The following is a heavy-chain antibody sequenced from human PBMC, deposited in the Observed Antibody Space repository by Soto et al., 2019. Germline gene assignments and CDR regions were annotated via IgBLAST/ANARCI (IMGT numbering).Heavy chain of an antibody. J-gene: IGHJ3*02. CDR3: ARDSRRLPYDAFDI. Sequence: GGSLRLSCAASGFTFSSYAMHWVRQAPGKGLEWVAVISYDGSNKYYADSVKGRFTISRDNSKNTLYLQMNSLRAEDTAVYYCARDSRRLPYDAFDIWSQGTMVTVSS. V-gene: IGHV3-30-3*01. CDR2: ISYDGSNK. D-gene: IGHD5-12*01. CDR1: GFTFSSYA.